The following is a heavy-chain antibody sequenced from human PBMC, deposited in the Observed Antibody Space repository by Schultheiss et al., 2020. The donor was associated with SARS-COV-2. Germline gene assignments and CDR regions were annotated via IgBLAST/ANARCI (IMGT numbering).Heavy chain of an antibody. J-gene: IGHJ4*02. CDR1: GFTFGDYP. D-gene: IGHD1-26*01. CDR3: TTDDGGSYRAFWKY. Sequence: GGSLRLSCTSSGFTFGDYPMSWFRQAPGKGLEWVGFIRSKAYGGTTEYAASVKGRFTLSRDDSKSIAYLQMNSLRTEDTAVYYCTTDDGGSYRAFWKYWGQGTLVTVSS. V-gene: IGHV3-49*03. CDR2: IRSKAYGGTT.